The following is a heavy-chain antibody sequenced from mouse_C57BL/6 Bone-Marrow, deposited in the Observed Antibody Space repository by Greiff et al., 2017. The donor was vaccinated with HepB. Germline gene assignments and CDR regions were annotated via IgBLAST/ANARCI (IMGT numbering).Heavy chain of an antibody. D-gene: IGHD3-2*02. CDR2: ITHSGET. CDR1: GFPITSGYY. Sequence: VKLQESGPGLVKPSQSLFLTCSITGFPITSGYYWIWIRQSPGKPLEWMGYITHSGETFYNPSLQSPISITRETSKNQFFLQLNSVTTEDTAMYYCAGDRGRQLRLSWFAYWGQGTLVTVSA. V-gene: IGHV12-3*01. CDR3: AGDRGRQLRLSWFAY. J-gene: IGHJ3*01.